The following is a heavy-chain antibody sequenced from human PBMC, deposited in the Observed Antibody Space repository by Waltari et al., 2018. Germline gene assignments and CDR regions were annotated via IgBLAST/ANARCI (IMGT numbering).Heavy chain of an antibody. CDR2: ISPDEREK. CDR1: GFTFSNSW. V-gene: IGHV3-7*01. CDR3: SRSLDD. Sequence: EVQLVESGGDLVQPGGSLRLSCAASGFTFSNSWMDWVRQAPGKGLEWVAKISPDEREKAYVDSVEGRFTISRDNAKNSLYLQMNSLRADDTAVYYGSRSLDDWGQGSTVTVSS. J-gene: IGHJ6*02.